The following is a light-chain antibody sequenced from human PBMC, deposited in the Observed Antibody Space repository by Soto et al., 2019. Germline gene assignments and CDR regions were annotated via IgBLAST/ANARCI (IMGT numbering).Light chain of an antibody. CDR1: QDISSY. CDR3: QQYDSYSQT. CDR2: KAS. J-gene: IGKJ1*01. V-gene: IGKV1-5*03. Sequence: IQLTQSPSSLSASVGDRVTITCRASQDISSYLGWYQQKPGKAPKLLIYKASSLESGVPSRFSGSGSGTEFSRTVSSLQPDYFATYYCQQYDSYSQTFGQGTKVEIK.